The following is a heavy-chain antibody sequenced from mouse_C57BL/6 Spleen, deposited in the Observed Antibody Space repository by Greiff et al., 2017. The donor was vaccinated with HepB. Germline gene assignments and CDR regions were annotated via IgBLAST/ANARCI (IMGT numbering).Heavy chain of an antibody. CDR1: GYTFTNYW. J-gene: IGHJ2*01. V-gene: IGHV1-63*01. Sequence: QVQLQQSGAELVRPGTSVKMSCKASGYTFTNYWIGWAKQRPGHGLEWIGDIYPGGGYTNYNEKFKGKATLTADKSSSTAYMQFSSLTSEDSAIYYCARWDYYYCSSYPYYFDYWGQGTTLTVSS. D-gene: IGHD1-1*01. CDR2: IYPGGGYT. CDR3: ARWDYYYCSSYPYYFDY.